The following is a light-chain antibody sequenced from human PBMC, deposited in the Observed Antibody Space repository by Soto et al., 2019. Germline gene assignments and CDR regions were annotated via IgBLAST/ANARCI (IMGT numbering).Light chain of an antibody. J-gene: IGLJ2*01. Sequence: QSALTQPASVSGSPGQSITISCTGTSSDIDYYNFVSWYQQHPGKAPKLIIYDVTSRPSGVSHRFSGSKSGNTASLTISGLQAEDEADYYCSSYASRRDVVFGEGTKLTVL. CDR1: SSDIDYYNF. V-gene: IGLV2-14*03. CDR2: DVT. CDR3: SSYASRRDVV.